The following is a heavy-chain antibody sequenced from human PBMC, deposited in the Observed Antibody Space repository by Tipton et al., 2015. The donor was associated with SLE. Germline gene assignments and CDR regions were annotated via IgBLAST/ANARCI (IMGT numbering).Heavy chain of an antibody. CDR2: IYTSGST. D-gene: IGHD6-19*01. CDR3: ARDRSSGWPGNWFDP. Sequence: LRLSCTVSGGSISSGSYYWSWIRQPAGKGLEWIGYIYTSGSTNYNPSLKSRVTISVDTSKNQFSLKLTSVTAADTAVYYCARDRSSGWPGNWFDPWGQGTLVTVSS. V-gene: IGHV4-61*09. CDR1: GGSISSGSYY. J-gene: IGHJ5*02.